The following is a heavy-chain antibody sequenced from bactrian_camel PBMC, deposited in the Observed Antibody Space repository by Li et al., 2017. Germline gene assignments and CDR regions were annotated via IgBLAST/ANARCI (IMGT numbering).Heavy chain of an antibody. J-gene: IGHJ4*01. CDR3: AADQLYGTCRYVLDFPA. CDR2: LWIGGATT. D-gene: IGHD7*01. Sequence: HVQLVESGGGSVQAGGSLTLSCAAGRYTYKRNCMGWFRQRPGKDREGLAVLWIGGATTTYADSVKGRFIITRDKAKDLVYLQMNGLQPEDTGMYYCAADQLYGTCRYVLDFPARGQGTQVTVS. CDR1: RYTYKRNC. V-gene: IGHV3S1*01.